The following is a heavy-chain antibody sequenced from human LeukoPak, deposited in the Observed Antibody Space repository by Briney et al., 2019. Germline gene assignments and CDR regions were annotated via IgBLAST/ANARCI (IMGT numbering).Heavy chain of an antibody. Sequence: GGSLRLSCAASGFRFSGYSMSWVRQAPGKGLERVAYIISSSSIIYYADSVKGRFTISRDNAKNSLYLQMNSLRAEDTAVYYCASGTTRLDYFDYWGQGARVTVSS. J-gene: IGHJ4*02. V-gene: IGHV3-48*04. D-gene: IGHD1-1*01. CDR2: IISSSSII. CDR1: GFRFSGYS. CDR3: ASGTTRLDYFDY.